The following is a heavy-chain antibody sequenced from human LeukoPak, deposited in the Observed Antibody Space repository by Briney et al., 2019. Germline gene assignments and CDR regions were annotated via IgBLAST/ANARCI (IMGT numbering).Heavy chain of an antibody. CDR1: GYTFTSYD. J-gene: IGHJ6*03. CDR2: MRPNSGNT. Sequence: ASVQVSCKASGYTFTSYDINWVRQATGRGLEGMGWMRPNSGNTGYAQKFQGRVTMTRNTSRSTAYMELSSLRSEDTAVYYCATLHYYYYYMDVWGKETTVTVSS. V-gene: IGHV1-8*01. CDR3: ATLHYYYYYMDV.